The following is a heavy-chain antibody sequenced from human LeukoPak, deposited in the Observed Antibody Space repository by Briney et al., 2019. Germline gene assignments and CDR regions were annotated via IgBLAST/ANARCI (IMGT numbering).Heavy chain of an antibody. D-gene: IGHD1-14*01. J-gene: IGHJ5*02. CDR2: INPSGDGT. CDR3: AKETPNTGWFDP. V-gene: IGHV1-46*01. Sequence: RQAPGQGLEWIGVINPSGDGTSYPQKFQGRVTLARDTSTSTIYMELSSLRSEDTAIYYCAKETPNTGWFDPWGQGTLVTVSS.